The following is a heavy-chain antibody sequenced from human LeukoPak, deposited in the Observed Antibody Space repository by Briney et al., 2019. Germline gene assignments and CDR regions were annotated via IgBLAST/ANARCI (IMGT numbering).Heavy chain of an antibody. CDR3: ATGGTQWLAYTFDY. CDR2: IYPRDGST. Sequence: ASVKVSCKASGYTFTSNYIHWVRQAPGQGLEWMGMIYPRDGSTSYAQKFQGRVTMTEDTSTDTAYMELSSLRSEDTAVYYCATGGTQWLAYTFDYWGQGTLVTVSS. CDR1: GYTFTSNY. J-gene: IGHJ4*02. D-gene: IGHD6-19*01. V-gene: IGHV1-46*01.